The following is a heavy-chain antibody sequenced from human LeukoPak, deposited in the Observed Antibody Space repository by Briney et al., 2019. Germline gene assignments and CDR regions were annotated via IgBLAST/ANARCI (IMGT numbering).Heavy chain of an antibody. CDR2: ISSSSRYI. D-gene: IGHD6-13*01. Sequence: WGSLRLSCAASGFTFSNSMNWVRQAPGKGLEWVSSISSSSRYIYYADSMKGRFTISRDNSKNSLYLQMNSLRAEDTAVYYCARVAEAAAFDSWGQGTLVTVSS. J-gene: IGHJ4*02. CDR1: GFTFSNS. V-gene: IGHV3-21*06. CDR3: ARVAEAAAFDS.